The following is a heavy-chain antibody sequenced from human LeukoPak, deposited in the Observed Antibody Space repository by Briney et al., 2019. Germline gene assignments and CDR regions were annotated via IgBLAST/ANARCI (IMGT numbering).Heavy chain of an antibody. D-gene: IGHD3-10*01. CDR3: ARGRGFGESRPFDP. CDR1: GGSISSGGYS. J-gene: IGHJ5*02. CDR2: IYHSGST. Sequence: SETLSLTCAVSGGSISSGGYSWSWIRQPPGKGLEWIGYIYHSGSTYYNPTLKSRVTISVDRSKNQFSLKLSSVIAADTAVYYCARGRGFGESRPFDPWGQGTLVTVSS. V-gene: IGHV4-30-2*01.